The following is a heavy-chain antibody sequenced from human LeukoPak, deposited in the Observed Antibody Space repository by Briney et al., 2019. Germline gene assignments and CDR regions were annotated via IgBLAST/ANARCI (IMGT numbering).Heavy chain of an antibody. CDR2: ISAYNGNT. CDR3: ARDTIPQYYYDSSGYGPIDI. J-gene: IGHJ3*02. V-gene: IGHV1-18*01. CDR1: GGTFSSYA. D-gene: IGHD3-22*01. Sequence: SVKVSCKASGGTFSSYAISWVRQAPGQGLEWMGWISAYNGNTNYAQKLQGRVTMTTDTSTSTAYMELRSLRSDDTAVYYCARDTIPQYYYDSSGYGPIDIWGQGTMVTVSS.